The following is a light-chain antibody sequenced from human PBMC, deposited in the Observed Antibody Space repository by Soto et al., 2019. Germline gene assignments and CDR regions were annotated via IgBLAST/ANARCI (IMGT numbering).Light chain of an antibody. CDR3: QQFDSSSPT. Sequence: IVLPQSPGTLSLSPGDRATLSCRASQSVHKWFFAWYQQRPGQAPRLLIHGTSKRAPGIPDRFSGSGSGTDFTLTISRLEPEDFSVYYCQQFDSSSPTFGQGTKVDIK. V-gene: IGKV3-20*01. CDR1: QSVHKWF. CDR2: GTS. J-gene: IGKJ1*01.